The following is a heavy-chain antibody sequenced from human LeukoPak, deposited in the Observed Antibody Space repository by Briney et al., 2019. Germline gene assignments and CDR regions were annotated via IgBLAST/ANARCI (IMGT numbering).Heavy chain of an antibody. D-gene: IGHD5-18*01. Sequence: PGGSLRLSCAASGFTFSSYGMHWVRQAPGKELEWVAFIRYDGSNKYYVDSVKGRFTISRDNSKNTLSLQMSSLRAEDTAVYFCAKDAFRGYSYGYRVSMVWFDQWGQGILVTVSS. CDR1: GFTFSSYG. CDR2: IRYDGSNK. J-gene: IGHJ5*02. CDR3: AKDAFRGYSYGYRVSMVWFDQ. V-gene: IGHV3-30*02.